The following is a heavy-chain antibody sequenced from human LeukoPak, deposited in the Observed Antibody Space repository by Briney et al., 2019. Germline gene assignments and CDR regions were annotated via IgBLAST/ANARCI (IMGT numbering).Heavy chain of an antibody. V-gene: IGHV3-30*02. CDR2: IRYDGSNK. CDR1: GFTFSSYG. CDR3: ATKYCSSTSCYRSGFGY. Sequence: PGGSLRLSCAGSGFTFSSYGMHWVRQAPGKGLEWVAFIRYDGSNKYYADSVKGRFTISRDNSKNTLYLQMNSLRAEDTAVYYCATKYCSSTSCYRSGFGYWGQGTLVTVSS. D-gene: IGHD2-2*01. J-gene: IGHJ4*02.